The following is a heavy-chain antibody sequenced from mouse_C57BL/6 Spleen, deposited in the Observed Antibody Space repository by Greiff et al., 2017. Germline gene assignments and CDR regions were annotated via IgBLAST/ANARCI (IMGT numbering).Heavy chain of an antibody. D-gene: IGHD1-1*01. J-gene: IGHJ3*01. CDR1: GYTFTSYW. Sequence: QVQLQQSGTELVKPGASVKLSCKASGYTFTSYWMHWVKQRPLQGLEWIGNINPSNGGTNYNEQFKSKATVTVDKSSSTAYMQLSSLTSEDSAVYYCARDRNSGSSPRFAYRGQGTRVTVSA. CDR2: INPSNGGT. CDR3: ARDRNSGSSPRFAY. V-gene: IGHV1-53*01.